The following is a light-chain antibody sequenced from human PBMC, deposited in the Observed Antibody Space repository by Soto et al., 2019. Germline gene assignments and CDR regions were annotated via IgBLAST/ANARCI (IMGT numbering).Light chain of an antibody. CDR3: QQYNSYWT. V-gene: IGKV1-5*03. J-gene: IGKJ2*01. CDR2: KAS. Sequence: DIQMTQSPSTLSASVGDRVTITCRASQSISSWLAWYQKKPGKAPKLLIYKASSLESGVPSRFSGSGSGTEFTLTISSLQPDDFATYYCQQYNSYWTFGQGTKLEIK. CDR1: QSISSW.